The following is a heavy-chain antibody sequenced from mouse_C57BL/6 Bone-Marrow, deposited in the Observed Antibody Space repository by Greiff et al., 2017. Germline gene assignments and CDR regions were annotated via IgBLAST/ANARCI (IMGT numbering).Heavy chain of an antibody. Sequence: EVNLVESEGGLVQPGSSMKLSCTASGFTFSDYYMAWVRQVPEKGLEWVANINYDGSSTYYLDSLKSRFIISRDNAKNILYLQMSSLKSEDTATYYCARAYYGSSPHWYFDVWGTGTTVTVSS. CDR2: INYDGSST. CDR1: GFTFSDYY. CDR3: ARAYYGSSPHWYFDV. J-gene: IGHJ1*03. D-gene: IGHD1-1*01. V-gene: IGHV5-16*01.